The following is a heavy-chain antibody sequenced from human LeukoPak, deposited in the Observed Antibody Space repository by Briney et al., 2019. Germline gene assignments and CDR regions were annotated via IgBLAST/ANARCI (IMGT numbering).Heavy chain of an antibody. J-gene: IGHJ6*02. CDR3: ARNPYGSGTWDV. CDR1: GGTFSSYA. Sequence: ASVKVSCKASGGTFSSYAISWVRQASGQGLEWVGWMSPDSGNTGCAQKFQGRVTMTRNNPISTAYLELSSLTSEDTAVYYCARNPYGSGTWDVWGQGTTVTVSS. V-gene: IGHV1-8*02. D-gene: IGHD3-10*01. CDR2: MSPDSGNT.